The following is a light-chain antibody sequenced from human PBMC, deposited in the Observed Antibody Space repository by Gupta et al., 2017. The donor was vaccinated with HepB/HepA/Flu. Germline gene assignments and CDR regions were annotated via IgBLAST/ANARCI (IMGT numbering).Light chain of an antibody. Sequence: DLQLTQSPSFLSASVGARVISTCWASQGISSSFAWFQQKPGRAPNLLIYAASTLESGVPSRGSGSGSGTEFTLTISSLQPEDFATYYCQQISSYPLTFGPGTKVDVK. V-gene: IGKV1-9*01. CDR1: QGISSS. CDR2: AAS. J-gene: IGKJ3*01. CDR3: QQISSYPLT.